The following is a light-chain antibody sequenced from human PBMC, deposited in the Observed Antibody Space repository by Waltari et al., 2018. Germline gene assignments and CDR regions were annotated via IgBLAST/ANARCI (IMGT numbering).Light chain of an antibody. CDR3: QQYYFTPYT. V-gene: IGKV1-NL1*01. J-gene: IGKJ2*01. Sequence: DIQMTQSPSSLSASVGDRVTITCRASQGISNSLAWYQQKPGKSPKLLLYGGSRLESGVPPRFSCSGSGTDYTLTISRLQADDVATYYCQQYYFTPYTFGQGTKLDIK. CDR2: GGS. CDR1: QGISNS.